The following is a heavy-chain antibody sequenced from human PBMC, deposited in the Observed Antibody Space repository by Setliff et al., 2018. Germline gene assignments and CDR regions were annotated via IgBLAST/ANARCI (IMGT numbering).Heavy chain of an antibody. CDR2: IIPIFGTA. D-gene: IGHD5-18*01. CDR1: GGTFSGYD. CDR3: ARSPFPVDTVMVTTFDS. J-gene: IGHJ4*02. Sequence: SVKVSCKASGGTFSGYDISWVRQAPGQGLEWMGRIIPIFGTANYAQKFQGRVTITADKSTSTAYMELSRLRSEDTAVYYCARSPFPVDTVMVTTFDSWGQGTLVTVSS. V-gene: IGHV1-69*06.